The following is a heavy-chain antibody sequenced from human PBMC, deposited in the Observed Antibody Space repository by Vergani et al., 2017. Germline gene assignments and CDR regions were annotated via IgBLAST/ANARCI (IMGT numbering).Heavy chain of an antibody. Sequence: EVQLVQSGAEVKKPGESLKISCKGSGYSFPSYWIGWVRQMPGKGLEWMGIIYPGDSDTRYSPSFQGQVPISADKSISTAYLQWSSLKASDTAMYYCAREGSYGSGGPYYYYMDVWDKGTTVTVSS. CDR1: GYSFPSYW. D-gene: IGHD3-10*01. CDR3: AREGSYGSGGPYYYYMDV. J-gene: IGHJ6*03. CDR2: IYPGDSDT. V-gene: IGHV5-51*03.